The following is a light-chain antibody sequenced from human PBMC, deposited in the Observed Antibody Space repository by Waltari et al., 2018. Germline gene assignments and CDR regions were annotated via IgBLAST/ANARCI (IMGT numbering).Light chain of an antibody. CDR2: EVT. V-gene: IGLV2-8*01. Sequence: QSALTQPPSASGSPGQSLTISCTGTSRDIGAYNYVSWYQQHPGKAPKLLIYEVTKRPSGVPDRFSASKFGNTASLTVSGLQAEDEAEYFCCSYGGDKNFVIFGGGTRLTVL. J-gene: IGLJ2*01. CDR3: CSYGGDKNFVI. CDR1: SRDIGAYNY.